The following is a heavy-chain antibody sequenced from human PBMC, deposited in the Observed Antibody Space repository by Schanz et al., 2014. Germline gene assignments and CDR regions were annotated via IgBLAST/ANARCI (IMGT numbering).Heavy chain of an antibody. D-gene: IGHD1-1*01. V-gene: IGHV3-23*01. CDR3: AKIERNED. CDR1: GFTFENYA. J-gene: IGHJ4*02. Sequence: EVQLMESGGGVVRPGGSLRLSCAASGFTFENYALTWVRQVPGKGLEWVSTIGTSGGTNYAESVKGRFTISRDNSKNTLYLQMNSLRAEDTAVYFCAKIERNEDWGQGTLVTVSS. CDR2: IGTSGGT.